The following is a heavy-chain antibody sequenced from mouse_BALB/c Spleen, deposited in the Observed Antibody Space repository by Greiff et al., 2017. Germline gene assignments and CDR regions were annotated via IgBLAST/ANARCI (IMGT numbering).Heavy chain of an antibody. Sequence: EVKLVESGGGLVQPGGSLRLSCATSGFTFTDYYMSWVRQPPGKALEWLGFIRNKANGYTTEYSASVKGRFTISRDNSQSILYLQMNTLRAEDSATYYCARDMEGPGYFDYWGQGTTLTVSS. CDR1: GFTFTDYY. V-gene: IGHV7-3*02. CDR3: ARDMEGPGYFDY. D-gene: IGHD3-3*01. CDR2: IRNKANGYTT. J-gene: IGHJ2*01.